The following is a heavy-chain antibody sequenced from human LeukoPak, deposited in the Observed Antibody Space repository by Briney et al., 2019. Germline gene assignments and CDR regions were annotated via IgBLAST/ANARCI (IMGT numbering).Heavy chain of an antibody. V-gene: IGHV1-46*01. CDR1: GYTFTSYY. CDR2: INPSGCST. D-gene: IGHD4-23*01. CDR3: AGDGGNEGTDA. J-gene: IGHJ5*02. Sequence: ASVKVSFKASGYTFTSYYMHWVRQAPGQGLEWMGIINPSGCSTSYAQKFQGRVTMTRNTSTSTDYMELRSLRSEDTAGTYCAGDGGNEGTDACGQETMVTVSS.